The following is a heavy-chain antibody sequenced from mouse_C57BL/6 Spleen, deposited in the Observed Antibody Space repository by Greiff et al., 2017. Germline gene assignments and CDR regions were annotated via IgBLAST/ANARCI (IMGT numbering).Heavy chain of an antibody. J-gene: IGHJ4*01. Sequence: VKLQQPGTELVKPGASVKLSCKASGYTFTSYWMHWVKQRPGQGLEWIGNINPSNGGTNYNEKFKSKATLTVDKSSSTAYMQLSSLTSEDSAVYYCARGTAQASEAMDYWGQGTSVTVSS. CDR2: INPSNGGT. CDR3: ARGTAQASEAMDY. V-gene: IGHV1-53*01. CDR1: GYTFTSYW. D-gene: IGHD3-2*02.